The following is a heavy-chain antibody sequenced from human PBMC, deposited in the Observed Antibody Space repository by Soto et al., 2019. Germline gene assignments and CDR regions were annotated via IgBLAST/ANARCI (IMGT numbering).Heavy chain of an antibody. Sequence: EVQLVESGGGLVKPGGSLRLSCAASGFTFSSYSMNWVRQAPGKGLEWVSSISSSSSYIYYADSVKGRFTISRDNAKNSLYLQMNSLRAEDTDVYYCARDSYYYGSGTFDYWGQGTLVTVSS. D-gene: IGHD3-10*01. V-gene: IGHV3-21*01. J-gene: IGHJ4*02. CDR1: GFTFSSYS. CDR2: ISSSSSYI. CDR3: ARDSYYYGSGTFDY.